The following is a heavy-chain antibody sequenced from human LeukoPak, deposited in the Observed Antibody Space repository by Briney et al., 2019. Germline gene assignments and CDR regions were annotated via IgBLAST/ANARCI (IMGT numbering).Heavy chain of an antibody. D-gene: IGHD5-24*01. CDR2: ISYDGSNK. J-gene: IGHJ4*02. V-gene: IGHV3-30-3*01. Sequence: GGSLRPSCAASGFTFSSYAMHWVRQAPGKGLEWVAVISYDGSNKYYADSVKGRFTISRDNSKNTLYLQMNSLRAEDTAVYYCARDSEWLPDYWGQGTLVTVSS. CDR3: ARDSEWLPDY. CDR1: GFTFSSYA.